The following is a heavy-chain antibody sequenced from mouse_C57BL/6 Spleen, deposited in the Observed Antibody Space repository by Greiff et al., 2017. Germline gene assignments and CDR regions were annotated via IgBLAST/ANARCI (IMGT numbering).Heavy chain of an antibody. CDR2: IGSGSSTI. J-gene: IGHJ3*01. Sequence: EVQLVEPGGGLVKPGGSLKLSCAASGFTFSDYGMHWVRQAPEKGLEWVAYIGSGSSTIYYADSVKGRFTISRDNAKNTLLLQMTSLRSEDTAMYYCARCAYWGQGTLVTVSA. V-gene: IGHV5-17*01. CDR1: GFTFSDYG. CDR3: ARCAY.